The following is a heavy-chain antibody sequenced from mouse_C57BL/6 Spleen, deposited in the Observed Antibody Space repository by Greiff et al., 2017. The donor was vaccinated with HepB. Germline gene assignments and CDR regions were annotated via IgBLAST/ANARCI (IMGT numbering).Heavy chain of an antibody. CDR3: ARCYYGRGAMDY. V-gene: IGHV1-26*01. J-gene: IGHJ4*01. CDR1: GYTFTDYY. CDR2: INPNNGGT. D-gene: IGHD1-1*01. Sequence: EVQLQQSGPELVKPGASVKISCKASGYTFTDYYMNWVKQSHGKSLEWIGDINPNNGGTSYNQKFKGKATLTVDKSSSTAYMELRSLTSEDSAVYYCARCYYGRGAMDYWGQGTSVTVSS.